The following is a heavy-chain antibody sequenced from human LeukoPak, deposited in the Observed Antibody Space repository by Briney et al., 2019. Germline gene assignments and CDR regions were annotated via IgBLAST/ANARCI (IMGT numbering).Heavy chain of an antibody. V-gene: IGHV3-74*01. J-gene: IGHJ4*02. CDR1: GFTFTRFW. CDR2: INVEGTTT. Sequence: GGSLRLSCAGSGFTFTRFWMHWVRQAPGKGPVWVARINVEGTTTTYADSVEGRFTISRDENTLYLQMNHLRVDDTAMYYCTRGGEEPFDYWGQGTLVTVSP. D-gene: IGHD3-10*01. CDR3: TRGGEEPFDY.